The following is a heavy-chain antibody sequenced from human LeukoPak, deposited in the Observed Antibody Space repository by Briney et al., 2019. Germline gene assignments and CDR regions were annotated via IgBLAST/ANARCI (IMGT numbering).Heavy chain of an antibody. CDR1: GYKFTNYW. J-gene: IGHJ4*02. CDR2: IYPGDSDT. V-gene: IGHV5-51*01. CDR3: ARRLDPGIFDY. Sequence: GESLKISCKGSGYKFTNYWIGWVRQTPGKGLEWMGIIYPGDSDTRYSPSFQGQVTISADKSISTAYLQWSSLKASDTAMYYCARRLDPGIFDYWGQGTLVTVSS.